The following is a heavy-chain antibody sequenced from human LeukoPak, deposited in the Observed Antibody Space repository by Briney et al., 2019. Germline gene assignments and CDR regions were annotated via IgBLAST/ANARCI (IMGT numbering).Heavy chain of an antibody. CDR2: ISSSSSTI. V-gene: IGHV3-48*02. J-gene: IGHJ3*02. CDR1: GFTFSSYS. Sequence: GGPLRLSCAASGFTFSSYSMMWVRQAPGKGLEGVSYISSSSSTIYYADSVKGRFTISRDNAKNSLYLQMNSLRDEDTAVYYCARDLSGRYAFDIWGQGTMVTVSS. D-gene: IGHD3-10*01. CDR3: ARDLSGRYAFDI.